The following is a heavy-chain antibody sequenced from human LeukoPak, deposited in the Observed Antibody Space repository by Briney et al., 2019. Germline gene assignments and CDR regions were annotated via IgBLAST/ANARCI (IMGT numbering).Heavy chain of an antibody. Sequence: GASVKVSCKASGYTFTGHYMHWVRQAPGQGLEWMGIINPSGGSTSYAQKFQGRVTMTRDTSTSTVYMELSSLRSEDTAVYYCARVPRQQLAYTDYWGQGTLVTVSS. CDR1: GYTFTGHY. CDR3: ARVPRQQLAYTDY. CDR2: INPSGGST. D-gene: IGHD6-13*01. J-gene: IGHJ4*02. V-gene: IGHV1-46*01.